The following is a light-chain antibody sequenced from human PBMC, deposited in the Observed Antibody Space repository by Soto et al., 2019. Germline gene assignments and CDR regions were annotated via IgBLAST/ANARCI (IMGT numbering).Light chain of an antibody. V-gene: IGKV3-11*01. CDR2: ETS. CDR3: QQFGSLGT. CDR1: QSVGSY. Sequence: EIVLTQSPGTLSLSPGERATLSCRASQSVGSYLAWYQQKPGQAPRLLIYETSNRAPGIPARFSGRGSGTDFSLSISSLEPEDFAVYYCQQFGSLGTFGQGTKVEIK. J-gene: IGKJ1*01.